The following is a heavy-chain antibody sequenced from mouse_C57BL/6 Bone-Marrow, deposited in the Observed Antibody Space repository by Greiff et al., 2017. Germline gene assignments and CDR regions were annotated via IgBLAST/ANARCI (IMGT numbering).Heavy chain of an antibody. J-gene: IGHJ2*01. V-gene: IGHV14-3*01. CDR1: GFNFKNTY. Sequence: VQLQQPVAELVRPGASVKLSCTASGFNFKNTYMNWVKQRPEQGLEWIGRIDPANGNTKYDQKFQGKATITADTSSNTAYLQLSSLTPEDTAIYDCEGAMYCFDYWGQGTTLTVSS. CDR2: IDPANGNT. CDR3: EGAMYCFDY.